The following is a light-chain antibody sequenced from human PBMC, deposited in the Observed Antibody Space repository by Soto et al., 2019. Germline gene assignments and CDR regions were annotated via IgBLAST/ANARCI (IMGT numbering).Light chain of an antibody. CDR2: EVS. V-gene: IGLV2-14*01. CDR3: ATWDDRLTGVV. Sequence: QSALTQPASVSGSPGQSITISCTGTSSDVGAYNYVSWYQQHPGKAPKLMIYEVSNRPSGLSNRFSGSKSGNTASLTISGLQAEDEADYFCATWDDRLTGVVFGGGTKVTVL. J-gene: IGLJ2*01. CDR1: SSDVGAYNY.